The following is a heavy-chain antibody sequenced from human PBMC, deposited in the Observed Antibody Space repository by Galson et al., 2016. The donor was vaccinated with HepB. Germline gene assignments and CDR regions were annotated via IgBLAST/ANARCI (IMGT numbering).Heavy chain of an antibody. V-gene: IGHV3-30*18. CDR1: GFTFTTHG. Sequence: SLRLSCAASGFTFTTHGMHWVRQAPGKGLEWVAVISYDGSNKYYADSVKGRFSISRDNSKNTLYLQMNSLRADDMAVYYCAKGPTSYFYGMDVWAQGTTVTVSS. CDR2: ISYDGSNK. CDR3: AKGPTSYFYGMDV. J-gene: IGHJ6*02.